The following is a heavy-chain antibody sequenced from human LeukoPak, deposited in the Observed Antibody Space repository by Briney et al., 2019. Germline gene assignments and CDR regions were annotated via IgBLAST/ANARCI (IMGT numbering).Heavy chain of an antibody. CDR1: GFSFSSYW. CDR2: ISSSSSYI. J-gene: IGHJ4*02. V-gene: IGHV3-21*01. CDR3: ASYGGNSFVPFFS. D-gene: IGHD4-23*01. Sequence: GGSLRLSCAASGFSFSSYWMTWVRQAPGKGLEWVSSISSSSSYIYYADSVKGRLTISRDNAKNSLYLQMNSLRAEDTAVYYCASYGGNSFVPFFSWGQGTLVTVSS.